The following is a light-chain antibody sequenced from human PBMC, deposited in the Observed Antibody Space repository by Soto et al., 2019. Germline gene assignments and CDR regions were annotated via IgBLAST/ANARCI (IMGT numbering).Light chain of an antibody. CDR3: SSFAGSTVV. V-gene: IGLV2-8*01. Sequence: QSVLTQPPSASGSPGQSVTISCTGTSSDIGSYNHVSWYQQHPGKAPKLMFYEVSKRPSGVPDRFSGSKSGNTASLTVSGLQAEDEADYYCSSFAGSTVVFGGGTKLTVL. CDR1: SSDIGSYNH. J-gene: IGLJ2*01. CDR2: EVS.